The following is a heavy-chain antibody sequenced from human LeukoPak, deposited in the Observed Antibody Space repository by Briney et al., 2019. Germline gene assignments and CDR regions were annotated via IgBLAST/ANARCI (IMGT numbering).Heavy chain of an antibody. Sequence: AASVKVSCTASGGTFSSYAISWVRQAPGQGLEWMRGIIPIFGTANYAQKFQGRVTITTDESTSTAYMELSSLRSEDTAVYYCARELCSTSCALRPWGQGTLVTVSS. J-gene: IGHJ5*02. D-gene: IGHD2-2*01. CDR2: IIPIFGTA. CDR3: ARELCSTSCALRP. V-gene: IGHV1-69*05. CDR1: GGTFSSYA.